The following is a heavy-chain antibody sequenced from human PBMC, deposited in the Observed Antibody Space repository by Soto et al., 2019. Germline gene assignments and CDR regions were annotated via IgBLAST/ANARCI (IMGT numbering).Heavy chain of an antibody. CDR2: IFSNDEK. CDR1: GFSLSNARMG. CDR3: ARIQEMYSSSWYYFDY. Sequence: SGPTLVNPTETLTLTCTVSGFSLSNARMGVSWIRQPPGKALEWLAHIFSNDEKSYSTSLKSRLTISKDTSKSQVVLTMTNMDPVDTATYYCARIQEMYSSSWYYFDYWGQGTLVTVSS. J-gene: IGHJ4*02. V-gene: IGHV2-26*01. D-gene: IGHD6-13*01.